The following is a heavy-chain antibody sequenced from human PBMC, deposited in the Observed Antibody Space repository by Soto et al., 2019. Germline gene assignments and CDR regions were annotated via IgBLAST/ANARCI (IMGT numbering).Heavy chain of an antibody. V-gene: IGHV3-74*01. CDR2: IDGVGTGT. Sequence: GSLRLSCVASGFTFTNYWMHWVRQVPGKGLVWVSRIDGVGTGTSYSDSVRGRFTISRDNAENMLYLQMNSLRAEDTAVYYCTTVFEYWGKGTLVTVSS. CDR3: TTVFEY. J-gene: IGHJ4*02. CDR1: GFTFTNYW.